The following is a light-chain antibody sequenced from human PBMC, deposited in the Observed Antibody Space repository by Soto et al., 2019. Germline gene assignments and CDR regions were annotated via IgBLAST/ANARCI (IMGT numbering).Light chain of an antibody. V-gene: IGKV4-1*01. J-gene: IGKJ5*01. CDR2: WAS. CDR3: QQHYSTPLT. Sequence: IVMTQSPDSLAVSLGERATINCKSSQSVLYSSNNKNYLAWYQHKPGQPPKLLIYWASTRESGVPERFSGSGSGTDFTLTICSLQAEDVAVYYCQQHYSTPLTFGGGTRLGIK. CDR1: QSVLYSSNNKNY.